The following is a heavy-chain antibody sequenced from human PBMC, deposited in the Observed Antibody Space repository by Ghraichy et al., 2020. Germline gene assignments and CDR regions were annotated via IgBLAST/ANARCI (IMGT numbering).Heavy chain of an antibody. V-gene: IGHV3-11*01. Sequence: GSLRLSCAASGFTFSDYHMSWIRQAPGKGLEWVSYISSRGGAIYYTDSVRGRFTISRDNAKNSLYLQMNSLRGEDTAVYYCARDLFASYYDDSSGPAGFDYWGQGTLVTVSS. J-gene: IGHJ4*02. CDR3: ARDLFASYYDDSSGPAGFDY. D-gene: IGHD3-22*01. CDR2: ISSRGGAI. CDR1: GFTFSDYH.